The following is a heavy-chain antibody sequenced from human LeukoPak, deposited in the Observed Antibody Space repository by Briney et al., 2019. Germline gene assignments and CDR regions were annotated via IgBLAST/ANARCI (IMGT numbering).Heavy chain of an antibody. CDR2: INPNSGGT. CDR1: GYTFTGYY. CDR3: ARGDTYYDFWSGYSRHFDP. Sequence: ASVKVSCKASGYTFTGYYMHRVRQAPGQGLEWMGWINPNSGGTNYAQKFQGWVTMTRDTSISTAYMELSRLRSDDTAVYYCARGDTYYDFWSGYSRHFDPWGQGTLVTVSS. J-gene: IGHJ5*02. V-gene: IGHV1-2*04. D-gene: IGHD3-3*01.